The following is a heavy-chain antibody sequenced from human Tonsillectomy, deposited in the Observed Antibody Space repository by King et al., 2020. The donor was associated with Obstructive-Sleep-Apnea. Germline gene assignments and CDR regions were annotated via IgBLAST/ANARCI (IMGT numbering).Heavy chain of an antibody. CDR1: GFTFSSYA. V-gene: IGHV3-23*04. CDR3: AKPCYYYDRSGLHMGDS. Sequence: VQLVESGGGLVQPGGSLRLSCAASGFTFSSYAMSWVRQAPGKGLEWVSEISGSGGNTYYADSVRGRFSISRDNSKNTLYLQMNSLRAEDTAVYYCAKPCYYYDRSGLHMGDSWGQGTLVTVSS. CDR2: ISGSGGNT. J-gene: IGHJ4*02. D-gene: IGHD3-22*01.